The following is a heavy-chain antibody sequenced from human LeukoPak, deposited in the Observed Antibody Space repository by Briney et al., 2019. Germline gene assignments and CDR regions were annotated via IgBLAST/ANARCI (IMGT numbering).Heavy chain of an antibody. D-gene: IGHD1-26*01. V-gene: IGHV3-21*01. CDR2: ISSSSNYI. Sequence: NPGGSLRLACAASGFTFSTYNMNWVRQAPGKGLEWVSSISSSSNYIYYADSVKGRFTISRDNAKNSLYLQMNSLRVEDTDVYYCARDVGASAPDAFDIWGQGTMVTVSS. CDR1: GFTFSTYN. J-gene: IGHJ3*02. CDR3: ARDVGASAPDAFDI.